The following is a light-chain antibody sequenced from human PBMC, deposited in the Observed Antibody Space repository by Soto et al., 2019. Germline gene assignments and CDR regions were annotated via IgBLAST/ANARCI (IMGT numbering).Light chain of an antibody. CDR2: DAS. V-gene: IGKV1-5*01. CDR1: QSISSW. CDR3: QQYNSLIT. J-gene: IGKJ5*01. Sequence: DIQMTQSPSTLSASVGDRVTITCRASQSISSWLAWYQQKPGKAPKLLIYDASSLESGVPSRFSGSGSGTEFTLTISSLQPDDFATYYCQQYNSLITFGQGTR.